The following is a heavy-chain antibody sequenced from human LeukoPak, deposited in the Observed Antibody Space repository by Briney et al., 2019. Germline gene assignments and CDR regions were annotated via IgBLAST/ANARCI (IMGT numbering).Heavy chain of an antibody. CDR1: GYTFTGYY. Sequence: GASVKVSCKASGYTFTGYYMHRVRQAPGQGLEWMGWINPNSGGTSYAQKFQGRVTMTRDMSTSTDYMELSSLRSEDTAVYYCARDNSVEDTAWWFDPWGQGTLVTVSS. J-gene: IGHJ5*02. CDR3: ARDNSVEDTAWWFDP. CDR2: INPNSGGT. D-gene: IGHD4-23*01. V-gene: IGHV1-2*02.